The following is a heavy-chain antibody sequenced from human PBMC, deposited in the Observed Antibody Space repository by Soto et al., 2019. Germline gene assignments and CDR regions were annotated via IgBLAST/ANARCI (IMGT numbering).Heavy chain of an antibody. CDR3: AKDLKTAAAGTAWFDP. CDR2: ISYDGSNK. V-gene: IGHV3-30*18. CDR1: GFTFSSYG. J-gene: IGHJ5*02. Sequence: PGGSLRLSCAASGFTFSSYGMHWVRQAPGKGLEWVAVISYDGSNKYYADSVKGRFTISRDNSKNTLYLQMNSLRAEDTAVYYCAKDLKTAAAGTAWFDPWGQGTLVTVSS. D-gene: IGHD6-13*01.